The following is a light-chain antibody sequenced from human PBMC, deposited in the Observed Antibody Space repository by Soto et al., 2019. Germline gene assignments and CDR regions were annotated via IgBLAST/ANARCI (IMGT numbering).Light chain of an antibody. CDR2: GAS. CDR3: QQYNNWPPVT. J-gene: IGKJ4*01. Sequence: EIVMTQSPATLSVSPGERATLSCRASQSVSSNLAWYQKKPGKAPRILIYGASIRAAGIPARFSGIGSGTDVTLSISSLQSEDFAVYYCQQYNNWPPVTFGGGTKVEIK. V-gene: IGKV3-15*01. CDR1: QSVSSN.